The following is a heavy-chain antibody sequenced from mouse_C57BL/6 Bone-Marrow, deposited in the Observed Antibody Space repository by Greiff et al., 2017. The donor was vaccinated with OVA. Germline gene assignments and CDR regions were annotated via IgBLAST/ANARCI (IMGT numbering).Heavy chain of an antibody. CDR3: ARGPLLRYFDY. D-gene: IGHD1-2*01. CDR2: ISYDGSN. Sequence: EVKLQESGPGLVKPSQSLSLTCSVTGYSITSGYYWNWIRQFPGNKLEWMGYISYDGSNNYNPSLKNRISITRDTSKNQFFLKLNSVTTEDTATYYCARGPLLRYFDYWGQGTTLTVSS. V-gene: IGHV3-6*01. J-gene: IGHJ2*01. CDR1: GYSITSGYY.